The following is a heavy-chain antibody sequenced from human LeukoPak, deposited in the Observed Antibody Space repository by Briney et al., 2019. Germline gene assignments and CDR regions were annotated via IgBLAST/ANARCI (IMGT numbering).Heavy chain of an antibody. CDR3: ARDESSDPSQGP. J-gene: IGHJ5*02. D-gene: IGHD1-26*01. Sequence: GASVKVSCKASGYTFTGYYMHWVRQAPGQGLEWMGWINPNSGGTNYAQRFQGRVTMTRDTSISTAYMELSRLRSDDTAVYYCARDESSDPSQGPWGQGTLVTVSS. CDR2: INPNSGGT. V-gene: IGHV1-2*02. CDR1: GYTFTGYY.